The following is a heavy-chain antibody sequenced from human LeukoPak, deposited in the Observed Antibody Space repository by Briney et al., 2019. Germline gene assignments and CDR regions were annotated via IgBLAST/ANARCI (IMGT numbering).Heavy chain of an antibody. CDR3: EAGIGDY. CDR2: ISYDGSNK. V-gene: IGHV3-30-3*01. D-gene: IGHD6-13*01. CDR1: GFTFSSYA. J-gene: IGHJ4*02. Sequence: GRSLRLSCAASGFTFSSYAMHWVRQAPGKGLEWVAVISYDGSNKYYADSVKGRFTISRDNSKNTLYLQMNSLRAEDTAVYYCEAGIGDYWGLGALLTVSS.